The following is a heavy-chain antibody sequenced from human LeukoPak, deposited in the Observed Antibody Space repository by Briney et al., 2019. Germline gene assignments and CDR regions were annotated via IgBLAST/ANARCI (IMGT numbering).Heavy chain of an antibody. CDR2: IYYSGST. CDR3: ARAPSAYYFAS. CDR1: GGSISSGGYY. V-gene: IGHV4-31*03. Sequence: PSETLSLTRTVSGGSISSGGYYWSWIRQHPAKGLEWIGYIYYSGSTYYNPSFRSRVTMSVDTSKNHFSLKLSSVTAADTAVYYCARAPSAYYFASWGQGALVTVSS. D-gene: IGHD3-16*01. J-gene: IGHJ4*02.